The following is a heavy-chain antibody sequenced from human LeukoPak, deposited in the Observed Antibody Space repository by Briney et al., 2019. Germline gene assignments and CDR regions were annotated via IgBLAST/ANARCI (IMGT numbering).Heavy chain of an antibody. J-gene: IGHJ4*02. D-gene: IGHD3-22*01. V-gene: IGHV4-34*01. CDR2: INHSGST. CDR3: ARDQPLTYYYDSSGYYSNPATYFDY. CDR1: GGSFSGYY. Sequence: SETLSLTCAVYGGSFSGYYWSWIRQPPGKGLEWIGEINHSGSTNYNPSLKSRVTISVDTSKNQFFLKLSSVTAADTAVYYCARDQPLTYYYDSSGYYSNPATYFDYWGQGTLVTVSS.